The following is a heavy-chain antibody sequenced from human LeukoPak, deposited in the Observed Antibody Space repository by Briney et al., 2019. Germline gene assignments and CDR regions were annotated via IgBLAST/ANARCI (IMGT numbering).Heavy chain of an antibody. V-gene: IGHV3-30*02. J-gene: IGHJ4*02. Sequence: GGSLRLSCAASGLTFSNYGMHWVRQAPGKGLDWVAFIRPDGSNKYYADSVKGRFTFSRDNPKNTLYLQMNNLRAEDTAVYYCAKGSTMHMIVVITEYYFDYWGRGTLVTVSS. CDR1: GLTFSNYG. CDR3: AKGSTMHMIVVITEYYFDY. D-gene: IGHD3-22*01. CDR2: IRPDGSNK.